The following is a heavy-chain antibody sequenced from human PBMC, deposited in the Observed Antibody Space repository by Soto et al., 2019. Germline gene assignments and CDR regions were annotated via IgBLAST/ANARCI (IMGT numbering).Heavy chain of an antibody. CDR3: ARHWIAGSSIP. CDR2: IHYSGTS. J-gene: IGHJ5*02. V-gene: IGHV4-39*01. CDR1: GDSISSSSQY. D-gene: IGHD2-21*01. Sequence: SETLSLTCSVSGDSISSSSQYWGWIRQPPGKGLEWIGSIHYSGTSYYNPSLKSRVTILVDTSKNQLSLKLSSVTAADTAVYYCARHWIAGSSIPWGQGTLVTVSS.